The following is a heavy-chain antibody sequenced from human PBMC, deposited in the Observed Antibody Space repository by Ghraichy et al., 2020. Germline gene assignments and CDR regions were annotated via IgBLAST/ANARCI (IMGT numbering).Heavy chain of an antibody. V-gene: IGHV4-39*01. Sequence: SETLSLTCTVSGGSISSSSYYWGWIRQPPGKGLEWIGSIYYSGSTYYNPSLKSRVTISVDTSKNQFSLKLSSVTAADTAVYYCARLGHILTGYIYYYGMDVWGQGTTVTVSS. D-gene: IGHD3-9*01. J-gene: IGHJ6*02. CDR2: IYYSGST. CDR1: GGSISSSSYY. CDR3: ARLGHILTGYIYYYGMDV.